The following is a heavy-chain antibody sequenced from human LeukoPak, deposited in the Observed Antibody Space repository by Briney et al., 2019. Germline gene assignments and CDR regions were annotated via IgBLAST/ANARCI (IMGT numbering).Heavy chain of an antibody. CDR1: GGSFSGYY. CDR2: INHSGSA. J-gene: IGHJ5*02. V-gene: IGHV4-34*01. D-gene: IGHD3-9*01. Sequence: SETLSLTCAVYGGSFSGYYWSWIRQPPGKGLEWVGEINHSGSANYNPSLKSRVTISVDTSKNQFSLKLRSVTAADTAVYYCARGLLDDILTGYSGRWFDPWGQGTLVTVSS. CDR3: ARGLLDDILTGYSGRWFDP.